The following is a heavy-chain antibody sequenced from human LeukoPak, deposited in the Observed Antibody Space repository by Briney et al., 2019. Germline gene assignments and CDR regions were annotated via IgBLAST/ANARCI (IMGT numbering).Heavy chain of an antibody. J-gene: IGHJ4*02. V-gene: IGHV4-59*08. Sequence: GSLRLSCAASGFTFSSYAMSWVRQAPGKGLEWIGYVYYTGSTNYNPSLKSRVTMFEDKSKNQFSLRLYSVTVADTAVYYCARHFAYSSSSYFDYWGQGSLVTASS. CDR1: GFTFSSYA. CDR2: VYYTGST. CDR3: ARHFAYSSSSYFDY. D-gene: IGHD6-6*01.